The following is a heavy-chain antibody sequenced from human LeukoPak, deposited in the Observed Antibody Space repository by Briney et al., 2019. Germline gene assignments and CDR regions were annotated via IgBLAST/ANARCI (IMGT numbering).Heavy chain of an antibody. CDR2: INHSGST. D-gene: IGHD1-1*01. CDR1: GGSFSAYY. CDR3: ARGGTGNIDY. Sequence: PSETLSLTCGVYGGSFSAYYWSWIRQPPGKGLEWIGEINHSGSTNYNPSLKTRVAMSVDTSKNQFSLKLSSVTAADTAVYCCARGGTGNIDYWGQGALVTVSS. J-gene: IGHJ4*02. V-gene: IGHV4-34*01.